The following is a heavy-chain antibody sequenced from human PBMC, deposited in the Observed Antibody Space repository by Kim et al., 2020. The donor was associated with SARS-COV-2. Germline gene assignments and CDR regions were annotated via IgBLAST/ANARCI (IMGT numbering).Heavy chain of an antibody. D-gene: IGHD3-16*02. Sequence: SETLSLTCTVSGDSLSSDYWSWNRQPAGKGLEWIGRIYTSGRTNYNPSLQSRVTMSVDMSKNQFSLKLSSVTAAVTAVYYCASALGHWGHGTLVTVSS. CDR1: GDSLSSDY. CDR3: ASALGH. CDR2: IYTSGRT. J-gene: IGHJ1*01. V-gene: IGHV4-4*07.